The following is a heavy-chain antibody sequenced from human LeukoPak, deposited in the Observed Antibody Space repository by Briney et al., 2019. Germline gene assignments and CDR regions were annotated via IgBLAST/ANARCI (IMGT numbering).Heavy chain of an antibody. D-gene: IGHD2-15*01. V-gene: IGHV3-74*01. Sequence: GSLRLSFAASGFTFSSYWMHWVRQAPGKGLVWFSRINSDGSSTSYADSLKGRFTISRDNAKNTLYLQMNSLRAEDTAVYYCARDVTVGYDYWGQGTLVPVSS. J-gene: IGHJ4*02. CDR1: GFTFSSYW. CDR3: ARDVTVGYDY. CDR2: INSDGSST.